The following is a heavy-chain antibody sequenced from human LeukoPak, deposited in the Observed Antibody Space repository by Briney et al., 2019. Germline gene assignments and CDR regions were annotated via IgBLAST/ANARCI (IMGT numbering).Heavy chain of an antibody. CDR1: GYTFTSYG. J-gene: IGHJ6*03. Sequence: ASVKVSCKASGYTFTSYGISWVRQAPGQGLEWMRWISTYNGNTNYAQKLQGRVTMTIDTSTSTACMELKSLRSDDTAVYYCARDLHRVVVRGVPHYYYYMDVWGKGTTVTISS. V-gene: IGHV1-18*01. CDR2: ISTYNGNT. CDR3: ARDLHRVVVRGVPHYYYYMDV. D-gene: IGHD3-10*01.